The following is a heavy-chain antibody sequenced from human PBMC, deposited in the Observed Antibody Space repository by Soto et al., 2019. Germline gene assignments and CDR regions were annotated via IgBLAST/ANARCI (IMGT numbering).Heavy chain of an antibody. V-gene: IGHV1-69*01. D-gene: IGHD3-10*01. Sequence: QVQLVQSGAEVKKPGSSVKVSCEASGGTFSGYPVSWVRQAPGQGLEWMGGIIPIVGTANYAQKFQGRITSTAFDSPMTVYLGLISLRSEHEDVYYCARLGAYHGSASTGGYCVDSWGKGSLVTVSA. J-gene: IGHJ4*02. CDR3: ARLGAYHGSASTGGYCVDS. CDR1: GGTFSGYP. CDR2: IIPIVGTA.